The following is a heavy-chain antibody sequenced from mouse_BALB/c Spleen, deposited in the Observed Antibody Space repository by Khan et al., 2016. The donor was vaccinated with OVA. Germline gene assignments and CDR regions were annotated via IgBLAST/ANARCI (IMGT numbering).Heavy chain of an antibody. J-gene: IGHJ4*01. CDR2: ISSGGST. CDR3: ARGYGNFVNPHYAMDY. CDR1: GFTFSIYA. V-gene: IGHV5-6-5*01. D-gene: IGHD2-1*01. Sequence: EVQLVESGGGLVKPGGSLKLSCAASGFTFSIYAMSWVRQTPEQRLEWVASISSGGSTYYPDSVKGRFTISRDNAMNILYLQMSSLRSEDTAMYYCARGYGNFVNPHYAMDYWGQGTSVTVSS.